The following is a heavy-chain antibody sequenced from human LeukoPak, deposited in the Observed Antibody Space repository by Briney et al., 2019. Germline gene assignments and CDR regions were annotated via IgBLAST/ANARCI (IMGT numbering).Heavy chain of an antibody. Sequence: PVGSLSLSRAASRFTFSIHAMHCVRPAPGKGLEYVSAISSDGGVTYYPTPVKGRFTISREHSKNTVHLQMGRRGGEEMAVYYCAGNPHCGSTSCLSYFDYWGERPLVSLSS. J-gene: IGHJ4*02. V-gene: IGHV3-64*01. D-gene: IGHD2-2*01. CDR1: RFTFSIHA. CDR3: AGNPHCGSTSCLSYFDY. CDR2: ISSDGGVT.